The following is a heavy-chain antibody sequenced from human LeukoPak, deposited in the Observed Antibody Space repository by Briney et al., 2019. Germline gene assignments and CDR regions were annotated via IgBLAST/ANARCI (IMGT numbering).Heavy chain of an antibody. CDR3: ARDSRGEVEMATILDY. D-gene: IGHD5-24*01. CDR1: GGSISSYY. J-gene: IGHJ4*02. CDR2: IYTSGST. V-gene: IGHV4-4*07. Sequence: SETLSLTCTVSGGSISSYYWSWIRQPAGKGLEWIGRIYTSGSTNYNPSLKSRVTMSVDTSKNRFSLKLSSVTAADTAVYYCARDSRGEVEMATILDYWGQGTLVTVSS.